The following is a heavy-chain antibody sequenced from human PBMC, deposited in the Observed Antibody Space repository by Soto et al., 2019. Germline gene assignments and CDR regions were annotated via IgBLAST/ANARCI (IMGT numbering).Heavy chain of an antibody. J-gene: IGHJ4*02. CDR1: GYSFTGFY. V-gene: IGHV1-2*02. CDR2: VNPNSGGA. D-gene: IGHD5-12*01. CDR3: ARANSGDDDEFDY. Sequence: ASVKVSCKASGYSFTGFYIHWVRQAPGQGLEWMGWVNPNSGGAHYAQKFQGRAAMTRDTSVTSAYMEVTRLRSDDTAIYYCARANSGDDDEFDYWGQGTPVTVSS.